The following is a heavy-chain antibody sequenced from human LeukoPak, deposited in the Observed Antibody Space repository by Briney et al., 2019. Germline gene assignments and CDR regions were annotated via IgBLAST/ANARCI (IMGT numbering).Heavy chain of an antibody. D-gene: IGHD6-13*01. CDR2: ISSSSSVI. CDR3: VKGGFYSSTWGEY. J-gene: IGHJ4*02. Sequence: PGGSLRLSCAASGSTFSSHTMNWVRQAPGKGLEWVSYISSSSSVIYYADSVKGRFTISRDNAKNSLYLQMNSLRAEDTALYYCVKGGFYSSTWGEYWGQGTLVTVSS. V-gene: IGHV3-48*04. CDR1: GSTFSSHT.